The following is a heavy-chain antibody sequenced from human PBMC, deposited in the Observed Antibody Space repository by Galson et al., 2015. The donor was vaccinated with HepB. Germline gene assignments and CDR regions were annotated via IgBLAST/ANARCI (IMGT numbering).Heavy chain of an antibody. V-gene: IGHV3-48*02. CDR1: GFTFSSYS. J-gene: IGHJ6*02. CDR3: ARDDSSTWYLYGMDV. CDR2: VSSSSSSI. Sequence: SLRLSCAASGFTFSSYSMNWVRQAPGKGLEWVSYVSSSSSSIYYADSVKGRVTISRDNAKNSVYLQMNSVRDEDTAVYYCARDDSSTWYLYGMDVWGQGTTVTVSS. D-gene: IGHD6-13*01.